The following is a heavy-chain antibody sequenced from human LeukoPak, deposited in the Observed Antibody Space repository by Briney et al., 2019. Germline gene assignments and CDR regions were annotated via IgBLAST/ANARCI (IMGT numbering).Heavy chain of an antibody. D-gene: IGHD3-10*01. J-gene: IGHJ4*02. CDR1: GVSISSYY. CDR2: IYTSGST. V-gene: IGHV4-4*07. CDR3: ARGAYHYGSGSYYFDY. Sequence: SETLSLTCTVSGVSISSYYWSWIRQPAGKGLEWIVRIYTSGSTNHNPSLKSRVTMSVDKSKNQLSLKLSSVTAADTAMYYCARGAYHYGSGSYYFDYWGQGTLVTVSS.